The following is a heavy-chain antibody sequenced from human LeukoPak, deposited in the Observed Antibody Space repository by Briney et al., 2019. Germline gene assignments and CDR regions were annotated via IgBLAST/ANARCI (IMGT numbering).Heavy chain of an antibody. V-gene: IGHV4-4*07. J-gene: IGHJ3*02. Sequence: SETLSLTCTVSGGSISSYYWSWIRQPAGKGLEWIGRIYNSGSSTYNPSLKSRVTISVDTSKNQFSLKLSSVTAADTAVYYCARRLRPTAFDIWGQGTMVTVSS. CDR2: IYNSGSS. D-gene: IGHD4-17*01. CDR1: GGSISSYY. CDR3: ARRLRPTAFDI.